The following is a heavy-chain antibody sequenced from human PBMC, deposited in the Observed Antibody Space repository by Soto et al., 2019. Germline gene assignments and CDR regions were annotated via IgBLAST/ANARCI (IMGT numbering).Heavy chain of an antibody. D-gene: IGHD3-16*02. Sequence: SGPTLGNHTQTLTLTCTFSGFSLSTSGVGVGWIRQPPGKALEWLALIYWNDDKRYSPSLKSRLTITKDTSKNQVVLTMTNMDPVDTATYYCAHSAYDYVWGSYRPFDYWGQGTLVTVPS. CDR3: AHSAYDYVWGSYRPFDY. J-gene: IGHJ4*02. CDR1: GFSLSTSGVG. V-gene: IGHV2-5*01. CDR2: IYWNDDK.